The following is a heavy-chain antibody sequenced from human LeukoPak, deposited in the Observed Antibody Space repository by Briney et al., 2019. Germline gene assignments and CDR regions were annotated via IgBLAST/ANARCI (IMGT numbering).Heavy chain of an antibody. CDR1: GFALSSHW. CDR2: VNRDGSET. J-gene: IGHJ6*02. CDR3: ARNNGMDV. V-gene: IGHV3-7*03. Sequence: GSLRLSCAASGFALSSHWMTWVRQVPGRGPEWVANVNRDGSETYYLDSVKGRLTISKDNAKNSLYLQVNSLRAEDTALYHCARNNGMDVWGQGTTVIVSS.